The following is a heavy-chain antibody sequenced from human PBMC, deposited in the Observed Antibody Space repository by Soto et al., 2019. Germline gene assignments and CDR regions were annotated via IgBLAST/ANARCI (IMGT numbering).Heavy chain of an antibody. D-gene: IGHD6-13*01. V-gene: IGHV3-23*01. J-gene: IGHJ1*01. CDR1: GFTFSSYA. CDR3: GKGRRGSSWLGCSD. CDR2: ISGNGADT. Sequence: GWSLRLSCAASGFTFSSYAMSWVRQAPGKGLEWVSAISGNGADTSYADSVRGRFTISRDNSKDTLFLQMNSLRADDTAVYYCGKGRRGSSWLGCSDCGQGMLVTFSS.